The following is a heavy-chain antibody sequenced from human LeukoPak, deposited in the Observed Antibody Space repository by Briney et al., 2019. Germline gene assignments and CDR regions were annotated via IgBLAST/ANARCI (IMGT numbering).Heavy chain of an antibody. D-gene: IGHD2-2*02. CDR3: ARGHIVVVPAAITVGAFDI. CDR2: IIPIFGTA. CDR1: GGTFISYA. V-gene: IGHV1-69*05. Sequence: SVKVSCKASGGTFISYAISWVRQAPGQGLEWMGRIIPIFGTANYAQKFQGRVTITTDESTSTAYMELSSLRSEDTAVYYCARGHIVVVPAAITVGAFDIWGQGTMVTVSS. J-gene: IGHJ3*02.